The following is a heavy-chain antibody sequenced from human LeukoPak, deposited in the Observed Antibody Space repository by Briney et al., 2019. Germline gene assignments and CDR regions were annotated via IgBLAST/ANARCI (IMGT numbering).Heavy chain of an antibody. Sequence: PSETLSLTCAVYGGSFSGYYWSWIRQPPGKGLEWIGEINHSGSTNYNPSLKSRVTISVDTSKNQFSLKLSSVTAADTAVYYCARGRRWIQLWFLPRVNDGMDVWGQGTTVTVSS. CDR3: ARGRRWIQLWFLPRVNDGMDV. J-gene: IGHJ6*02. CDR1: GGSFSGYY. CDR2: INHSGST. V-gene: IGHV4-34*01. D-gene: IGHD5-18*01.